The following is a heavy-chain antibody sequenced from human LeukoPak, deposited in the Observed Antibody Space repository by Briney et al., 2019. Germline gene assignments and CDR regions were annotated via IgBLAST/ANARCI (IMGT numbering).Heavy chain of an antibody. CDR3: VRNGYDSSGYYFWSDY. J-gene: IGHJ4*02. CDR2: IHHSGGT. V-gene: IGHV4-34*01. Sequence: SETLSLTCRVYDGSFTDYNWSWIRQSPGKGLQWNAEIHHSGGTNYSPTLKSRVTLSVDTSKNQVSLNLRSVTAADTAVYYCVRNGYDSSGYYFWSDYRGQGTLVTVSS. CDR1: DGSFTDYN. D-gene: IGHD3-22*01.